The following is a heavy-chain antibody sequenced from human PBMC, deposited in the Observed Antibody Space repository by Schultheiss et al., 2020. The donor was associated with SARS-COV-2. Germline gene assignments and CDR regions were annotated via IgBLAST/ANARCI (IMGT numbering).Heavy chain of an antibody. V-gene: IGHV3-15*01. J-gene: IGHJ3*02. CDR3: TTDVWERGYSYGRRAFDI. Sequence: GGSLRLSCAASGFTFSSYWMSWVRQAPGKGLEWVGRIKSKTDGGTTDYAAPVKGRFTISRDDSKNTLYLQMNSLKTEDTAVYYCTTDVWERGYSYGRRAFDIWGQGTMVTVSS. CDR2: IKSKTDGGTT. CDR1: GFTFSSYW. D-gene: IGHD5-18*01.